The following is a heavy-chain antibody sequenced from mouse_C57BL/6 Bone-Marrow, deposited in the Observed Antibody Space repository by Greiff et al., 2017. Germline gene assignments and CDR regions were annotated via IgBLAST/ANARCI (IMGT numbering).Heavy chain of an antibody. CDR1: GFNIKDAY. D-gene: IGHD1-1*01. J-gene: IGHJ2*01. Sequence: EVQLQQSGAELVRPGASVKLSCTASGFNIKDAYMHWVKQRPEQGLEWIGWIDPENGDTEYASKFQGKATITADTSSNTAYLQLSSLTSEDTAVYYCTSYYYGSSPYYFDYWGQGTTLTVSS. CDR2: IDPENGDT. CDR3: TSYYYGSSPYYFDY. V-gene: IGHV14-4*01.